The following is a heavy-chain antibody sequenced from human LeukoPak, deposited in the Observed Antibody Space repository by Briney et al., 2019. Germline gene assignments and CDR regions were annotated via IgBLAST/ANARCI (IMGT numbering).Heavy chain of an antibody. CDR2: INPNSGGT. J-gene: IGHJ4*02. CDR1: GYTFTSYD. D-gene: IGHD6-13*01. V-gene: IGHV1-2*02. Sequence: SVKVSCKASGYTFTSYDINWVRQATGQGLEWMGWINPNSGGTNYAQKFQGRVTMTRDTSISTAYMELSRLRSDDTAVYYCARKESIAAAGARVDYWGQGTLVTVSS. CDR3: ARKESIAAAGARVDY.